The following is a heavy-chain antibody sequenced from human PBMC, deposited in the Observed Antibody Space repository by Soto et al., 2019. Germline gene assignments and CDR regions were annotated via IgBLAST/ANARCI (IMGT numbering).Heavy chain of an antibody. Sequence: EVQLLESGGGLVQPGRSLRLSCVASGFSFGTYAMTWVRQVPGKGLEWVSTISGGIGSTFYADSVNGRFTISRDISKKMLFLHMNGLRGEDTGTYYCAKGAARYFDYWGRGTLVTVSS. CDR1: GFSFGTYA. J-gene: IGHJ4*02. V-gene: IGHV3-23*01. CDR3: AKGAARYFDY. D-gene: IGHD1-26*01. CDR2: ISGGIGST.